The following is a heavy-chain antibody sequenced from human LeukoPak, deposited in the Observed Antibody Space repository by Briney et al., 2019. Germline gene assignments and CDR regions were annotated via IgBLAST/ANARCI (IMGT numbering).Heavy chain of an antibody. J-gene: IGHJ4*02. Sequence: PGGSLRLSCAASGFTFSNYAMTWVRQAPGKGLEWVSTIHGVSETYYVDPVKGRFTISRDDSENTVYLQMNSLRVEDTAVYYCAKDRRGGSNGAPTTPGEDYWGQGTLVTVSS. CDR1: GFTFSNYA. D-gene: IGHD3-10*01. V-gene: IGHV3-23*01. CDR2: IHGVSET. CDR3: AKDRRGGSNGAPTTPGEDY.